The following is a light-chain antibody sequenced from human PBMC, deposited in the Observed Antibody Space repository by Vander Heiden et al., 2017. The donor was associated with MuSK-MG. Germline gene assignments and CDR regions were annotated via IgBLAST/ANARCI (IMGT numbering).Light chain of an antibody. CDR1: SLRSYY. J-gene: IGLJ2*01. CDR2: GKN. CDR3: NSRDSSGNHLV. V-gene: IGLV3-19*01. Sequence: SSEPTQDPAVSVALGQTVRITCQGDSLRSYYASWYQQKPGQAPVLVIYGKNNRPSGIPDRFSGSSSGNTASLTTTGAQAEDEADYYCNSRDSSGNHLVFGGGTKRTVL.